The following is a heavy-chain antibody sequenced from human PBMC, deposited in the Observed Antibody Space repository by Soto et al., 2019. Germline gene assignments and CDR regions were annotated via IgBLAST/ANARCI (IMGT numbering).Heavy chain of an antibody. CDR1: GGTFSSYA. Sequence: ASVKVSCKASGGTFSSYAISWVRQAPGQGLEWMGGIIPIFGTANYAQKFQGRVTITADESTSTAYMELSSLRSEDTAVYYCARVITMVRGVINDYWGQGTLVTAPQ. CDR3: ARVITMVRGVINDY. V-gene: IGHV1-69*13. D-gene: IGHD3-10*01. CDR2: IIPIFGTA. J-gene: IGHJ4*02.